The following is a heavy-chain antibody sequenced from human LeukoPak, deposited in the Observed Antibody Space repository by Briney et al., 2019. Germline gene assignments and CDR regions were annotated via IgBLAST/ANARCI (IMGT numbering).Heavy chain of an antibody. CDR3: TRDSGTTGEVKFVP. CDR2: IHSGTT. Sequence: SETLSLTCSVSGVSISSYFLSWIRQPAGKGLEWIGRIHSGTTTYNPSLKSRVTMSLDTSKNQVSLTLKSVTAADTALYYCTRDSGTTGEVKFVPWGEGTLVTVSS. V-gene: IGHV4-4*07. CDR1: GVSISSYF. J-gene: IGHJ5*02. D-gene: IGHD4-17*01.